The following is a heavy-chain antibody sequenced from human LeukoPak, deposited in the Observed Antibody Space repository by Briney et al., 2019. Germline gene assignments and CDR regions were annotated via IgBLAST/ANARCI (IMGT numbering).Heavy chain of an antibody. J-gene: IGHJ5*02. CDR2: IYYSGST. D-gene: IGHD3-3*01. CDR3: ARLNTWAHYDFWSGYYTRWFDP. CDR1: GGSISSGDYY. Sequence: PSQTLSLTCTVSGGSISSGDYYWSWIRQPPGKGLEWIGYIYYSGSTYYNPSLKSRVTISVDTSKNQFSLKLSSVTAADTAVYYCARLNTWAHYDFWSGYYTRWFDPWGQGTLVTVSS. V-gene: IGHV4-30-4*01.